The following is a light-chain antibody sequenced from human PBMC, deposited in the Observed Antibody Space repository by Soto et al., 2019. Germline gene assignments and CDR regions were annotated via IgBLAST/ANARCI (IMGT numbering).Light chain of an antibody. CDR1: QGINDF. V-gene: IGKV1-16*02. J-gene: IGKJ5*01. CDR2: SAS. Sequence: DIQMTQSPSSLSASVGDRVNITCRASQGINDFLAWFQQRPGEAPKSLIYSASTLHSGVPSKFTGSGSGTDFTLTISSLQPEDFATYFYQQYHSYPITFGQGTRLEIK. CDR3: QQYHSYPIT.